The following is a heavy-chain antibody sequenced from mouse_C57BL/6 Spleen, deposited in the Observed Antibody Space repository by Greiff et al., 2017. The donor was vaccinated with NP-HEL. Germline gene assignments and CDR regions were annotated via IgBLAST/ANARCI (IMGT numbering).Heavy chain of an antibody. Sequence: EVKLVESGPGLVKPSQSLSLTCSVTGYSITSGYYWNWIRQFPGNKLEWMGYISYDGSNNYNPSLKNRISITRDTSKNQFFLKLNSVTTEDTATYYCARGDYYGGYFDYWGQGTTLTVSS. J-gene: IGHJ2*01. V-gene: IGHV3-6*01. CDR1: GYSITSGYY. CDR3: ARGDYYGGYFDY. CDR2: ISYDGSN. D-gene: IGHD1-1*01.